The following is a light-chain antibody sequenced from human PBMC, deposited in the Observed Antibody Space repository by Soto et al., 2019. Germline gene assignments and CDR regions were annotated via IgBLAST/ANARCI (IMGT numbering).Light chain of an antibody. CDR2: LGS. V-gene: IGKV2-28*01. Sequence: DIVMTQSPLSLPVTPGEPASISCRSSQSLRHHNGYYYLDWYLQKPGQYPQVLIYLGSNRASGVPDRVSGSGSGTVFTLKISRVEAEDVGVYYCIQTLQAPYSFGQGTKLEIK. CDR3: IQTLQAPYS. CDR1: QSLRHHNGYYY. J-gene: IGKJ2*01.